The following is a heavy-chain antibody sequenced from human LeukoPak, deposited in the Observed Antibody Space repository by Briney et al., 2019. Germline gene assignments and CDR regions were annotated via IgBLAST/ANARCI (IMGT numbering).Heavy chain of an antibody. Sequence: SETLSLTCAVYGGSFSAYYWSWIRQPSGKGLEWIGEINHSGSTNYNPSLKSRVTISVDTSKNQFSLNLSSVTAADTAVYFCARAYYGSGVVNAFDIWGQGTLVTVSS. D-gene: IGHD3-10*01. CDR1: GGSFSAYY. CDR3: ARAYYGSGVVNAFDI. J-gene: IGHJ3*02. CDR2: INHSGST. V-gene: IGHV4-34*01.